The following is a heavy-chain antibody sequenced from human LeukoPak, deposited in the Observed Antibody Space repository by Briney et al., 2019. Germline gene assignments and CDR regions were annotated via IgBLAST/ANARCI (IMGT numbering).Heavy chain of an antibody. CDR3: ASALGYCSSTSCYRSWWFDP. D-gene: IGHD2-2*02. Sequence: SETLSLTCTVSGGSISSGGYYWSWIRQPPGKGLEWIGYIYHSGSTYYNPSLKSRVTISVDRSKNQFSLKLSSVTAADTAVYYCASALGYCSSTSCYRSWWFDPWGQGTLVTVSS. J-gene: IGHJ5*02. CDR2: IYHSGST. CDR1: GGSISSGGYY. V-gene: IGHV4-30-2*01.